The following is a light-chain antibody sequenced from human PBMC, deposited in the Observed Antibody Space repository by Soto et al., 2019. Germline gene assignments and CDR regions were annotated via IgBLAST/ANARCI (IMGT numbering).Light chain of an antibody. CDR3: NSYASSNSLI. CDR2: EVS. CDR1: SSDIGTYNY. Sequence: QSALTQPASVSGSLGQSITISCTGTSSDIGTYNYVSWYQQHPGKAPKLIIYEVSYRPSGVSNRFSASKSANTASLTISGXXXXXXXXXYCNSYASSNSLIFGGGTKL. J-gene: IGLJ2*01. V-gene: IGLV2-14*01.